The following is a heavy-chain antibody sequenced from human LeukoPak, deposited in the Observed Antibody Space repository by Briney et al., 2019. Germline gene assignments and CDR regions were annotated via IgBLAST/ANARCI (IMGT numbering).Heavy chain of an antibody. Sequence: SETLSLTRTVSGGSISSGGQYWSWIRQPPGKGLECFGYIYYSGSTYYNPSLKSRGTISRDTSKNQFSLKLSSVTAADTAVYYCARWYSSSWYWFDPWGQGALVSVSS. D-gene: IGHD6-13*01. CDR2: IYYSGST. J-gene: IGHJ5*02. V-gene: IGHV4-31*03. CDR3: ARWYSSSWYWFDP. CDR1: GGSISSGGQY.